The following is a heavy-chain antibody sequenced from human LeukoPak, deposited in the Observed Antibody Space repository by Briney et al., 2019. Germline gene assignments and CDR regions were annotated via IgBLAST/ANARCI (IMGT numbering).Heavy chain of an antibody. CDR2: ISGSGGRT. D-gene: IGHD3-10*01. CDR3: AKDRSWGSYDY. J-gene: IGHJ4*02. CDR1: GFNFSSFA. V-gene: IGHV3-23*01. Sequence: GSLRLSFASSGFNFSSFAIRWGRQGPGKGLEWVSGISGSGGRTYYADSVKGRFTISRDNSKNTLYLQMNSLRAEDTAVYYCAKDRSWGSYDYWGQGTLVTVSS.